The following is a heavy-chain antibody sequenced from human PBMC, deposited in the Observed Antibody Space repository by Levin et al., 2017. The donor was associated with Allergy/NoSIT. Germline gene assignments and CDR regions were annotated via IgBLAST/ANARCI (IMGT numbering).Heavy chain of an antibody. CDR3: AREDGVRGVIISAWVFDY. V-gene: IGHV3-30-3*01. Sequence: GGSLRLSCAASGFTFSSYAMHWVRQAPGKGLEWVAVISYDGSNKYYADSVKGRFTISRDNSKNTLYLQMNSLRAEDTAVYYCAREDGVRGVIISAWVFDYWGQGTLVTVSS. CDR2: ISYDGSNK. D-gene: IGHD3-10*01. J-gene: IGHJ4*02. CDR1: GFTFSSYA.